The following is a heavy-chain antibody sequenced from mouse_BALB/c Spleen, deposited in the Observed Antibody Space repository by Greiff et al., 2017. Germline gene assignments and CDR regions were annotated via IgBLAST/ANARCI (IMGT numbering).Heavy chain of an antibody. CDR2: ISSGGSYT. CDR1: GFTFSSYA. D-gene: IGHD2-14*01. CDR3: ARVREVRAMDY. V-gene: IGHV5-9-3*01. Sequence: EVKVVESGGGLVKPGGSLKLSCAASGFTFSSYAMSWVRQTPEKRLEWVATISSGGSYTYYPDSVKGRFTISRDNAKNTLYLQMSSLRSEDTAMYYCARVREVRAMDYWGQGTSVTVSS. J-gene: IGHJ4*01.